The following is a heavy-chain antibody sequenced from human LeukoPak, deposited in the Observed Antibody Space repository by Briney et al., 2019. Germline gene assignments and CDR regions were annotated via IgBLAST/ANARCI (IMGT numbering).Heavy chain of an antibody. CDR1: VFTVSSNY. J-gene: IGHJ3*02. Sequence: GGSLRLSCAASVFTVSSNYMSWVRQAPGEGLECGSDIYSGGTTYYADSVKGRFTISRDNSKNTVYLQMNRLRAEDTAVYYCARSTLRAFDIWGQGTMVTVSS. CDR3: ARSTLRAFDI. V-gene: IGHV3-53*01. CDR2: IYSGGTT. D-gene: IGHD3-16*01.